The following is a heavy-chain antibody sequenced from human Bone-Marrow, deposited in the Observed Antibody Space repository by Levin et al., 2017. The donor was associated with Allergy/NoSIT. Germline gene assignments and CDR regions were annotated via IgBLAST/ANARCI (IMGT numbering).Heavy chain of an antibody. CDR1: GFTFSSYA. V-gene: IGHV3-23*01. Sequence: GGSLRLSCAASGFTFSSYAMSWVRQAPGKGLEWVSAISGSGGSTYYADSVKGRFTISRDNSKNTLYLQMNSLRAEDTAVYYCSKSLLFLLWFRESSDAFDIWRQGTVVTVSS. CDR3: SKSLLFLLWFRESSDAFDI. CDR2: ISGSGGST. J-gene: IGHJ3*02. D-gene: IGHD3-10*01.